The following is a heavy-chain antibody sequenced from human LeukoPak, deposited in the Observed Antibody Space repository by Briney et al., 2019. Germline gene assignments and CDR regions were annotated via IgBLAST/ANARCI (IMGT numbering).Heavy chain of an antibody. J-gene: IGHJ4*02. V-gene: IGHV4-39*01. Sequence: PSETLSLTCSVSGGSISSSDYYWGWIRQPPGKGLEWIGSIYYSGNTYYNSSLKSRVAISVDTSKTRFSLRLSSVTAADTAVYYCARVPGIALAGIDYWGQGTLVTVSS. CDR3: ARVPGIALAGIDY. D-gene: IGHD6-19*01. CDR2: IYYSGNT. CDR1: GGSISSSDYY.